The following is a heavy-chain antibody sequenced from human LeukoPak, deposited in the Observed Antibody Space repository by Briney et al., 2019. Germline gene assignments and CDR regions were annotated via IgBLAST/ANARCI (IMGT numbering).Heavy chain of an antibody. Sequence: GGSLRLSCEASGFTFSVYSMNWVRQAPGKGLEWVSSISGTGSHIYSADSMKGRFIISRDNAKNSLYLQMNSLRAEDTAVYYCVREPGAPRGWFDSWGQGTLVTVSS. CDR3: VREPGAPRGWFDS. J-gene: IGHJ5*01. CDR1: GFTFSVYS. D-gene: IGHD7-27*01. V-gene: IGHV3-21*01. CDR2: ISGTGSHI.